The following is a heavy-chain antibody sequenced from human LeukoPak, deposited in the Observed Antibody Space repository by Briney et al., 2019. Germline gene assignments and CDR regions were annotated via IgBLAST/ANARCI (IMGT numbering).Heavy chain of an antibody. J-gene: IGHJ4*02. CDR1: GYTFTSYD. CDR3: ARETNYGARVFDY. V-gene: IGHV1-2*02. Sequence: GASVKVSCKASGYTFTSYDINWVRQATGQGLEWMGWMNPNSGGTNYAQKFQGRVTMTRDTSISTAYMELSRLRSDDTAVYYCARETNYGARVFDYWGQGTLVTVSS. CDR2: MNPNSGGT. D-gene: IGHD4-17*01.